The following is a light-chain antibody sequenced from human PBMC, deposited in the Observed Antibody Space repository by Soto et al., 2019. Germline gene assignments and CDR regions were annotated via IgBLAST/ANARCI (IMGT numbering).Light chain of an antibody. V-gene: IGLV1-51*02. J-gene: IGLJ2*01. CDR3: GTWDSSLSADVV. Sequence: QSVLTQPPSVSAAPGQKVTISCSGSSSNIGNNYVSWYQQLPGTAPKLLIYENNNRPSWIPDRFSGSKSGTSATLGITGLQTGDEADYYCGTWDSSLSADVVFGGGTKLTVL. CDR2: ENN. CDR1: SSNIGNNY.